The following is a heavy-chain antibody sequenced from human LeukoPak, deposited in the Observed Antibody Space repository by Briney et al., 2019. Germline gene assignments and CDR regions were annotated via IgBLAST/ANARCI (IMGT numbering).Heavy chain of an antibody. V-gene: IGHV1-8*01. CDR3: ARVGDGYNGALDY. Sequence: ASVKVSCKASGYTFISYDINWVRQAAGQGLEWMGWMNPNSGNTGYAEKFQGRVSMTRNNPISTAYMELSGLRSEDTAVYYCARVGDGYNGALDYWGQGTLVTVSS. D-gene: IGHD5-24*01. CDR2: MNPNSGNT. CDR1: GYTFISYD. J-gene: IGHJ4*02.